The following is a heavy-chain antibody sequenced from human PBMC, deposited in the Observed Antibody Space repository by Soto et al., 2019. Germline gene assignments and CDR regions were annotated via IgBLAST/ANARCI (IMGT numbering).Heavy chain of an antibody. D-gene: IGHD3-3*02. V-gene: IGHV4-34*01. Sequence: SETLCLTCAVYGGSFSAYSWTLIRPPPGKGLEWIGEINHSGSTNYNPSLKSRVSISVDTSKNHFSLKMSSVAAADTAVYYCARPPYAFGFDIWGQGTMVTVSS. CDR1: GGSFSAYS. CDR3: ARPPYAFGFDI. CDR2: INHSGST. J-gene: IGHJ3*02.